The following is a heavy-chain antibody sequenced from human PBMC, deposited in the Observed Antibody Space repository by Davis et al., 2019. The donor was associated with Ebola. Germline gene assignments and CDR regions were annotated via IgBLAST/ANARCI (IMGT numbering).Heavy chain of an antibody. CDR1: GYTFTDYN. D-gene: IGHD4-11*01. CDR2: VILKSGAT. CDR3: ARGHNYAHEY. J-gene: IGHJ4*02. V-gene: IGHV1-2*06. Sequence: ASVTVSCKASGYTFTDYNIHWMRPAPGQGLEWLGRVILKSGATNYAQKFQGRVTMTRDTSISTVYMELSSLRYDDTADYYCARGHNYAHEYWGQGTLVTVSS.